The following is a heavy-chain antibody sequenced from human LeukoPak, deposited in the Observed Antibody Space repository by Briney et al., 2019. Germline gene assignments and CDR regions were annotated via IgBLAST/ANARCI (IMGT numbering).Heavy chain of an antibody. Sequence: GGSLRLSCAASGFTFSTYAMSWVRQAPGKGLVWVSRIKSDGSTNYADSVKGRFTISRDNAKNTVSLQMNSLRAEDTGVYYCARAPSEIGGYYPEYFRHWGQGTLVTVSS. J-gene: IGHJ1*01. CDR3: ARAPSEIGGYYPEYFRH. D-gene: IGHD3-22*01. V-gene: IGHV3-74*01. CDR1: GFTFSTYA. CDR2: IKSDGST.